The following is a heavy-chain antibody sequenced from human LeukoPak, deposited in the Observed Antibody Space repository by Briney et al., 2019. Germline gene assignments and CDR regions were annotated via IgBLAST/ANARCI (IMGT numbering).Heavy chain of an antibody. V-gene: IGHV3-64D*08. CDR1: GCTFSSYA. CDR2: ISSSGDST. D-gene: IGHD6-19*01. Sequence: GGSLRLSCSASGCTFSSYAMHLVRKAPGKVLEYVSAISSSGDSTYYADSVKGRFTIPRDNSKNTLYLQMSSLRPEDAAVYYCVKDGMAVAGTAPLDYWGLGILVTVSS. CDR3: VKDGMAVAGTAPLDY. J-gene: IGHJ4*02.